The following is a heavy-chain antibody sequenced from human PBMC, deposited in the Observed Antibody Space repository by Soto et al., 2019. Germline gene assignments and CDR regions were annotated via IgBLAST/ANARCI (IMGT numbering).Heavy chain of an antibody. Sequence: QVQLEQSGAEVRKPGSSVKVSCKASGGTFSSSAINWLRQAPGQGPEWMGGIIPTFGTSNYIPKLRGRVTITADTSTNRAYMEVSSLTSEDTAMYYCASSETAAHKGFDIWGQGTMVTVSA. D-gene: IGHD2-15*01. CDR2: IIPTFGTS. CDR1: GGTFSSSA. CDR3: ASSETAAHKGFDI. J-gene: IGHJ3*02. V-gene: IGHV1-69*06.